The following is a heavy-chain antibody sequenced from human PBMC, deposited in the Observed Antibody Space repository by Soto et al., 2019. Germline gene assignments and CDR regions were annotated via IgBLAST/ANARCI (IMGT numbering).Heavy chain of an antibody. CDR1: GGSIDYYY. D-gene: IGHD2-8*02. Sequence: QVQLQESGPGLVKPSETLSLTCSVSGGSIDYYYWSWIRQPPGKGLEWIAYVYSSGATNYNPSLKSRATISVDTSKDQFSLKLSSVTAADTAVYYCARDRVPYTGFFDYWGQGTLVTVSS. J-gene: IGHJ4*02. V-gene: IGHV4-59*01. CDR3: ARDRVPYTGFFDY. CDR2: VYSSGAT.